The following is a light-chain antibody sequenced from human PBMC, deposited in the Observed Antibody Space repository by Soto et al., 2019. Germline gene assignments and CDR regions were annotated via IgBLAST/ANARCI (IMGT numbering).Light chain of an antibody. J-gene: IGKJ4*01. V-gene: IGKV3-20*01. Sequence: EIAMTQSPATLSVSPGERTTLSCRASQTVRNNYLAWYQQKPGQAPTLLIYDASNRATGIPDRFSGGGSGTDFTLTISRLEPEDFAVYYCQQFASYPLTFGGGTKVDIK. CDR2: DAS. CDR3: QQFASYPLT. CDR1: QTVRNNY.